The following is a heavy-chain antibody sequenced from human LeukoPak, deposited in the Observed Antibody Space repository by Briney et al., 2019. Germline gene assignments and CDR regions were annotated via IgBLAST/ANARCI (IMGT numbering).Heavy chain of an antibody. CDR1: GFTFSSYA. CDR2: FSGSGGST. D-gene: IGHD3-10*01. Sequence: AGGSLRLSCAASGFTFSSYAMSWVRQAPGKGLEWVSAFSGSGGSTYYADSVKGRFTISRDNSKNTLYLQMNSLRAEDTAVYYCAKASNYYGSGSYYEFDYWGQGTLVTVSS. CDR3: AKASNYYGSGSYYEFDY. J-gene: IGHJ4*02. V-gene: IGHV3-23*01.